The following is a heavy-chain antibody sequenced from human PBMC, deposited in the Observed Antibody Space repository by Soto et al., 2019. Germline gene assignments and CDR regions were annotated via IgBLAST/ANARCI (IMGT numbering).Heavy chain of an antibody. D-gene: IGHD2-8*01. J-gene: IGHJ5*02. Sequence: EVHLVDSGGGLVQPGGSLRLSCVASGFPFSSYWMSWVRQAPGKGLEWVANIKEDGSDKYYVDSVKGRFTISRDNAKNSLCLQKNNLGVEDSAVYYCVGVSLTGSWGQGTLVAVSS. CDR1: GFPFSSYW. CDR3: VGVSLTGS. CDR2: IKEDGSDK. V-gene: IGHV3-7*01.